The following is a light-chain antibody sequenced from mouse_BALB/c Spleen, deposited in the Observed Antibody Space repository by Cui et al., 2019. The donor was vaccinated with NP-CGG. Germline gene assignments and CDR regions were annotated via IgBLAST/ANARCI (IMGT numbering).Light chain of an antibody. CDR2: GTN. V-gene: IGLV1*01. J-gene: IGLJ1*01. CDR3: ALWYSNHWV. Sequence: QAVLTQESAPTTSPGEKITLTCRSSTGAVTTSNYANWVQEKPDHLFTGLIGGTNNRAPGVPARFSCSLIGDKAALTITGAQTEDEAIYFCALWYSNHWVFGGGTKLTVL. CDR1: TGAVTTSNY.